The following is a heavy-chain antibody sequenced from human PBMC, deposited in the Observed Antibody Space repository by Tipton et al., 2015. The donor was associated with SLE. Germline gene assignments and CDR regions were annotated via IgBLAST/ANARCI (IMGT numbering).Heavy chain of an antibody. Sequence: LRLSCAVSGGSITSGGYSWSWSWIRQPPGKGLEWIGSIYHSGSTYYNPSLKSRVTISVDTSKNQFSLKLSSVTAADTAVYYCTRHAGDYAYFDSWGQGTLVTVSS. CDR1: GGSITSGGYS. V-gene: IGHV4-30-2*03. D-gene: IGHD4-17*01. CDR3: TRHAGDYAYFDS. CDR2: IYHSGST. J-gene: IGHJ4*02.